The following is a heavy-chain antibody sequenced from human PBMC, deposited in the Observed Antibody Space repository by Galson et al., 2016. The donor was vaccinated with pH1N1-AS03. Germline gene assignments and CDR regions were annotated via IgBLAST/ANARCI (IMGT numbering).Heavy chain of an antibody. CDR3: ARTDYGGNSGWFDP. V-gene: IGHV4-30-4*01. Sequence: SLTCSVFGGSITTEGFYWSWIRQTPEKGLEWLGYIHHTGSPYYNPSLGSRLTMTIDTSRHQFSLTLKSVTAADSAVYYCARTDYGGNSGWFDPWGQGTRVTVSS. CDR1: GGSITTEGFY. CDR2: IHHTGSP. D-gene: IGHD4-23*01. J-gene: IGHJ5*02.